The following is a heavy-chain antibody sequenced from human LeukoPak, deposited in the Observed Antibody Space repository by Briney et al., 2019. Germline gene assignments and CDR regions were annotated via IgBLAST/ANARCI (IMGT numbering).Heavy chain of an antibody. J-gene: IGHJ4*02. V-gene: IGHV4-59*01. CDR1: GGSISRYY. CDR3: ARAGGDTSMGLDS. Sequence: PSETLSLTCTVSGGSISRYYWSWIRQPPGKGLEWIGYIYYTGSTNYNPSLKSRVTISIDTSKNQFSLKLSSLTAADTAVYYCARAGGDTSMGLDSWGQGTLVTVSS. D-gene: IGHD5-18*01. CDR2: IYYTGST.